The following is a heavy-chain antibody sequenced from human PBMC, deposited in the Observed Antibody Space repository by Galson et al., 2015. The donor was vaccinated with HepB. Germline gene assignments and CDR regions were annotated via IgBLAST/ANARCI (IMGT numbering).Heavy chain of an antibody. CDR1: GFTFSSYA. J-gene: IGHJ4*02. D-gene: IGHD6-13*01. V-gene: IGHV3-23*01. Sequence: SLRLSCAAPGFTFSSYAMSWVRQAPGKGLEWVSAISGSGGSTYYADSVKGRFTISRDNSKNTLYLQMNSLRAEDTAVYYCAKDLRRYSSSWYSTVDFDYWGQGTLVTVSS. CDR3: AKDLRRYSSSWYSTVDFDY. CDR2: ISGSGGST.